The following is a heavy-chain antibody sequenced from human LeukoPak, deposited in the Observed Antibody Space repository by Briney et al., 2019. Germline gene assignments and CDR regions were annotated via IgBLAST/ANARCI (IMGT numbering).Heavy chain of an antibody. D-gene: IGHD2-2*01. Sequence: LGESLKISCKGSGYSFTSYWIGWVRQMPGKGLEWMGIIYPGDSDTRYSPSFQGQVIISADKSISTAYLQWSSLKASDTAMYYCARFITVPAASFDYWGQGTLVTVSS. J-gene: IGHJ4*02. CDR1: GYSFTSYW. CDR3: ARFITVPAASFDY. CDR2: IYPGDSDT. V-gene: IGHV5-51*01.